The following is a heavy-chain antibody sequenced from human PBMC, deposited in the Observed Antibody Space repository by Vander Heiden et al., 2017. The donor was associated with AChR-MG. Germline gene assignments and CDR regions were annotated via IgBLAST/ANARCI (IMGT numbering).Heavy chain of an antibody. J-gene: IGHJ4*02. CDR1: GGSCSGYY. Sequence: QVQLQQWGAGLLKPSETLSITWAVYGGSCSGYYWSWVREPPANGVEWIGGINHSGRTKYNPSRKSLVTISVDKSKIQVSMKLSSVTAAETAVYYCAKARPGGDGGTSHDYWGQGTLVTVSS. D-gene: IGHD4-17*01. CDR3: AKARPGGDGGTSHDY. CDR2: INHSGRT. V-gene: IGHV4-34*01.